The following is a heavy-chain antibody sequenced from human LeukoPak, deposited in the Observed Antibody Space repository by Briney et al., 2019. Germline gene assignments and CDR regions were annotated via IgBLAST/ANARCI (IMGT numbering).Heavy chain of an antibody. CDR3: TKAPLRSCTSAFCYPFDY. D-gene: IGHD2-8*02. V-gene: IGHV3-23*01. Sequence: GGSLRLSCAASGFTFTNYAMSWVRQTPGKGLEWVSATVGSGPDTYHADSVKGRFTVSRDNSRNTLYLQMNSLRVEDTAVYYCTKAPLRSCTSAFCYPFDYWGQGTLVTVSS. CDR2: TVGSGPDT. CDR1: GFTFTNYA. J-gene: IGHJ4*02.